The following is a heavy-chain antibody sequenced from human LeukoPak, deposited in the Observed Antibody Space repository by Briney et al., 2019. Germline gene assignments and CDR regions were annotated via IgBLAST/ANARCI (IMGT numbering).Heavy chain of an antibody. Sequence: GESLKISCNTSGYSFTNYWIGWVRQMPGKGLEWMGSIFPSDPDTRYSPSFQGQVTISTDTSTSTAYLQWSSLKASDTAIYYCARRVIIGDYFDYWGQGTLVTVSS. CDR1: GYSFTNYW. CDR2: IFPSDPDT. CDR3: ARRVIIGDYFDY. V-gene: IGHV5-51*01. D-gene: IGHD3-3*01. J-gene: IGHJ4*02.